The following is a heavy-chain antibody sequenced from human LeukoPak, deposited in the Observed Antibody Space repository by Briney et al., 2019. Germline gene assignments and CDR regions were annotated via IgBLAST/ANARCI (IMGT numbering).Heavy chain of an antibody. V-gene: IGHV3-74*01. Sequence: GGSLRLSCGVSGLTFSNVWMHWVRQAPGRGLVWVSRINTAGSTVYADPVKGRFTISRDNAKNMVYLQMNSLRAEDTAVYYCASFRDTDNWGRGTMVTVSS. J-gene: IGHJ3*01. CDR1: GLTFSNVW. CDR2: INTAGST. CDR3: ASFRDTDN. D-gene: IGHD2-21*01.